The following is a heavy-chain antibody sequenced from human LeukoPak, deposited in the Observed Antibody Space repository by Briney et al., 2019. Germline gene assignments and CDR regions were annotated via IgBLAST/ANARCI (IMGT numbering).Heavy chain of an antibody. CDR3: ARDQWPYNWNGGDAFDI. CDR1: GYTFTSYA. V-gene: IGHV7-4-1*02. D-gene: IGHD1-20*01. Sequence: ASVKVSCKASGYTFTSYAMNWVRQAPGQGLEWMGWINTNTGNPTYAQGFTGRFVFSLDTSVSTAYLQISSLKAEDTAVYYCARDQWPYNWNGGDAFDIWGQGTMVTVSS. J-gene: IGHJ3*02. CDR2: INTNTGNP.